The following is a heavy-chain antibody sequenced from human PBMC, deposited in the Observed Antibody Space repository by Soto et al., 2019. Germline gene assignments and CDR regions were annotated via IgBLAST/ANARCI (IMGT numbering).Heavy chain of an antibody. CDR2: ISYDGSNK. CDR1: GFTFSSYA. V-gene: IGHV3-30-3*01. J-gene: IGHJ6*02. Sequence: GGSLRLSCAASGFTFSSYAMHWVRQAPGKGLEWVAVISYDGSNKYYADSVKGRFTISRDNSKNTLYLQMNSLRAEDTAVYYCARDLSWQLGNWYYYYGMDVWGQGTTVTVSS. CDR3: ARDLSWQLGNWYYYYGMDV. D-gene: IGHD7-27*01.